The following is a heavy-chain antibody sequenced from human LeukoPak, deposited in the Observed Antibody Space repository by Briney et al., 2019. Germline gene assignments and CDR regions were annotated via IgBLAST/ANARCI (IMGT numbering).Heavy chain of an antibody. D-gene: IGHD1-14*01. CDR2: INPNSGGT. V-gene: IGHV1-2*02. CDR3: ARASDPEYYYYYMDV. J-gene: IGHJ6*03. Sequence: ASVKVSCKASGYTFTGYYMHWVRQAPGQGLEWMGWINPNSGGTNYAQKFQGRVTMTRDTSISTAYMELSSLRSEDTAVYYCARASDPEYYYYYMDVWGKGTTVTVSS. CDR1: GYTFTGYY.